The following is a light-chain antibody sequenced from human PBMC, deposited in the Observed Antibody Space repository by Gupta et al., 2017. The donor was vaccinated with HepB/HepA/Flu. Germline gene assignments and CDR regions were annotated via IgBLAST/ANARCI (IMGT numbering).Light chain of an antibody. J-gene: IGLJ7*01. Sequence: QSVLTQPPSVSAAPGQKVTISCSGSSSNIGNNYVSWYQQLPGTAPKLLSYDNNKRPSGIPDRFSGSKSGTSATLGITGLQTGDEADYYCGTWDSSLSAAVFGGGTQLTV. V-gene: IGLV1-51*01. CDR1: SSNIGNNY. CDR3: GTWDSSLSAAV. CDR2: DNN.